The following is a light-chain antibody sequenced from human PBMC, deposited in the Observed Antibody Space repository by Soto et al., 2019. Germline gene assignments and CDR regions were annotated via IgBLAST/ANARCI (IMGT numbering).Light chain of an antibody. CDR2: GNS. CDR1: SSNIGAGYD. Sequence: QSVLTQPPSVAGAPGQRGTISCTGSSSNIGAGYDVHWYQQLPGTAPKLLIYGNSNRPSGVPDRFSGSKSGTSASLAITGLQAEDEAEYYCQSYDSSLSGWVFGGGTTVTVL. J-gene: IGLJ3*02. V-gene: IGLV1-40*01. CDR3: QSYDSSLSGWV.